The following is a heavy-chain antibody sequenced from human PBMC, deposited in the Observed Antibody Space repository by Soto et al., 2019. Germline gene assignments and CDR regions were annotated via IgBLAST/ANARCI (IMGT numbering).Heavy chain of an antibody. CDR2: MNPNSGNT. J-gene: IGHJ5*02. V-gene: IGHV1-8*01. CDR1: AATFPSQS. Sequence: SVKVSCKASAATFPSQSINCVCQPLGEGIEWMGWMNPNSGNTGYAQKFQGRVTMTRTTSISTAYMELSSLRSEDTAVYYCARVFLFTSFGAVWFDPWCKGTLGT. CDR3: ARVFLFTSFGAVWFDP. D-gene: IGHD3-3*01.